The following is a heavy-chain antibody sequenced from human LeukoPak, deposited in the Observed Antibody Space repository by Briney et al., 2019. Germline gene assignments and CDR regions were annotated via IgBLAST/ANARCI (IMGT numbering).Heavy chain of an antibody. CDR1: GGSISSYY. D-gene: IGHD6-13*01. V-gene: IGHV4-59*08. CDR2: ISYSGNT. J-gene: IGHJ6*02. Sequence: SETLSLTCTVSGGSISSYYWNWIRQPPGKGLEWIGYISYSGNTNYNPSLKSRVTISVDTSKNQFSLKLSSVTAADTAVYFCATYTIAAGGYYYCGMDVWGQGTTVTVSS. CDR3: ATYTIAAGGYYYCGMDV.